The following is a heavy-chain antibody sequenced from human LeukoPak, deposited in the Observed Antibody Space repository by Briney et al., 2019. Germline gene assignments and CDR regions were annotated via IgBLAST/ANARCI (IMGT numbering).Heavy chain of an antibody. D-gene: IGHD3-22*01. Sequence: SETLSLTCTVSGGSISSGSYYWSWIRQPAGKGLEWIGCIYTSGSTNYNPSLKSRVTISVDTSKNQFSLKLSSVTAADTAVYYCARGYYDSSGYLDYWGQGTLVTVSS. J-gene: IGHJ4*02. CDR1: GGSISSGSYY. CDR2: IYTSGST. CDR3: ARGYYDSSGYLDY. V-gene: IGHV4-61*02.